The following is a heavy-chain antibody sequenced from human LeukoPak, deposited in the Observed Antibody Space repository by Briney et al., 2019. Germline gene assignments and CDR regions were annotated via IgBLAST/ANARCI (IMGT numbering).Heavy chain of an antibody. CDR1: GYTFTTYY. CDR2: INPSGGSI. V-gene: IGHV1-46*01. J-gene: IGHJ4*02. Sequence: ASVKVSCKASGYTFTTYYTHWVRQTPGQGLEWMGIINPSGGSITYAQKFQGRVTMTRDTSTSTVYMELSSLRSEDTALYYCARAWPKGGFYFDYWGQGTLVTVSS. CDR3: ARAWPKGGFYFDY. D-gene: IGHD3-16*01.